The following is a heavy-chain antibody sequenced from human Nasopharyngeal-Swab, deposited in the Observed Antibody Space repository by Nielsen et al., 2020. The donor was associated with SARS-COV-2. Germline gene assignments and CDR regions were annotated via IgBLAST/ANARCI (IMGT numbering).Heavy chain of an antibody. V-gene: IGHV3-9*01. Sequence: GGSLRLSCAASGFTFDDYATHWVRQAPGKGLEWVSGISWNSGSIGYADSVKGRFTISRDNAKNSLYLQMNSLRAEDTALYYCAKDTSSSWYVGWFDPWGQGTLVTVSS. J-gene: IGHJ5*02. CDR1: GFTFDDYA. D-gene: IGHD6-13*01. CDR3: AKDTSSSWYVGWFDP. CDR2: ISWNSGSI.